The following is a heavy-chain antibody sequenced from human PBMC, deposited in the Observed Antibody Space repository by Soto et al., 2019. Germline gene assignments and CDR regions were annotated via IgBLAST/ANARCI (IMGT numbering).Heavy chain of an antibody. CDR3: ARLTGYDFWSGYPVDYYYYMDV. J-gene: IGHJ6*03. V-gene: IGHV4-59*08. CDR1: GGSISSYY. Sequence: PSETLSLTRTVSGGSISSYYWSWIRQPPGKGLEWIGYIYYSGSTNYNPSLKSRVTISVDTSKNQFSLKLSSVTAADTAAYYCARLTGYDFWSGYPVDYYYYMDVWGKGTTVTVSS. D-gene: IGHD3-3*01. CDR2: IYYSGST.